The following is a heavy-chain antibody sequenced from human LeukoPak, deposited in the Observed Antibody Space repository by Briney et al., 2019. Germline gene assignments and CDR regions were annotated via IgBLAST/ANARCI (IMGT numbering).Heavy chain of an antibody. D-gene: IGHD3-10*01. Sequence: SETLSLTCTVSGGSISSYYWSWIRQPAGKGLEWIGRIYTSGSTNYNPSLKSRVTMSVDTSKNRFSLKLSSVTAADTAVYYCARVQARDYYYYYYMDVWGKGTTVTVSS. CDR1: GGSISSYY. J-gene: IGHJ6*03. CDR3: ARVQARDYYYYYYMDV. V-gene: IGHV4-4*07. CDR2: IYTSGST.